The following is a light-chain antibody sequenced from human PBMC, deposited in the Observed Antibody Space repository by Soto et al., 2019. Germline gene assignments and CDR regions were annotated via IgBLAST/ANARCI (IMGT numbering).Light chain of an antibody. CDR1: QSVYSN. V-gene: IGKV3-15*01. CDR3: QQFNQWPLT. Sequence: EIVMTQSPATLSVSPGERVTLSCRASQSVYSNLAWYQQKPGQAPRLLIHGSFTRATGIPARFSGSGCGTEFTLTISSLQSEDLAVYYCQQFNQWPLTFGGGTKVEIK. J-gene: IGKJ4*01. CDR2: GSF.